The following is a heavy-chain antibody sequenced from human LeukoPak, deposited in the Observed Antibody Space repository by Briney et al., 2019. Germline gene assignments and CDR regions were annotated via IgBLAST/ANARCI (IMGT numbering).Heavy chain of an antibody. CDR1: GYSFTSYW. J-gene: IGHJ3*02. CDR3: ARRSTVVPAARGRVAAARDYDAFDI. V-gene: IGHV5-51*01. Sequence: GESLKISCKGSGYSFTSYWIGWVRQMPGKGLEWVGIIYPGDSDTRYSPSFQGQVTISADKSISTAYLQWSSLKASDTAMYYCARRSTVVPAARGRVAAARDYDAFDIWGQGTMVTVSS. CDR2: IYPGDSDT. D-gene: IGHD2-2*01.